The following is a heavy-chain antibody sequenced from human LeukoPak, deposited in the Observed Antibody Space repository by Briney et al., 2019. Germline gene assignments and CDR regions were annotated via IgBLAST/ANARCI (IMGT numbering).Heavy chain of an antibody. CDR3: ARVEGAVAGDDY. CDR2: INPNSGGT. J-gene: IGHJ4*02. D-gene: IGHD6-19*01. CDR1: GYTFTGYY. V-gene: IGHV1-2*06. Sequence: ASVKVSCKASGYTFTGYYMHWVRQVPGQGLEWMGRINPNSGGTNYAQKFQGRVTMTRDTSISTAYMELSRLRSDDTAVYYCARVEGAVAGDDYWGQGTLVTVSS.